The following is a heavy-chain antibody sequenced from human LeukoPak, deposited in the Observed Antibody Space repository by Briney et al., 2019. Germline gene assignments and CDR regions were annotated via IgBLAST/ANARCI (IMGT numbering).Heavy chain of an antibody. CDR2: IKPDGSEK. J-gene: IGHJ4*02. CDR3: AREYDILTGYYDY. D-gene: IGHD3-9*01. Sequence: PGGSLRLSCAASGFTFSSYWMSWVRQAPGKGLEWVANIKPDGSEKYYVDSVKGRFTISRDNAKNSLFLLMNSLRAEDTAVYYCAREYDILTGYYDYWGQGTLVTVSS. CDR1: GFTFSSYW. V-gene: IGHV3-7*01.